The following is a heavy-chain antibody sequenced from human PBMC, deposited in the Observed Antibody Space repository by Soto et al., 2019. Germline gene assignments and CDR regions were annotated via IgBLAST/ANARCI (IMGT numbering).Heavy chain of an antibody. J-gene: IGHJ4*02. CDR1: GFTFSSYG. CDR3: ARAPPYYYGSGSNSNYFDY. Sequence: QVQLVESGGGVVQPGRSLRLSCAASGFTFSSYGMHWVHQAPGKGLEWVAVIWYDGSNKYYADSVKGRFTISRDNSKNTLYLQMNSLRAEDTAVYYCARAPPYYYGSGSNSNYFDYWGQGTLVAVSS. CDR2: IWYDGSNK. D-gene: IGHD3-10*01. V-gene: IGHV3-33*01.